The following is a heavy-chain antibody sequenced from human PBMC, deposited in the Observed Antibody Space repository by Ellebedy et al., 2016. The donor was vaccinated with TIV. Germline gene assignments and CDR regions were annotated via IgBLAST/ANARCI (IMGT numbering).Heavy chain of an antibody. D-gene: IGHD2-15*01. CDR3: AKDGDCSSSSCYGWYFDL. J-gene: IGHJ2*01. Sequence: PGGSLRLSCGASGFTFRNSAMHWVRQAPGKGLEWVAVISYEGSDQKYVDSVEGRFTISRDNSKNTRYLQMNSLRADDTAVYYCAKDGDCSSSSCYGWYFDLWGRGTLVTVSS. CDR2: ISYEGSDQ. V-gene: IGHV3-30*18. CDR1: GFTFRNSA.